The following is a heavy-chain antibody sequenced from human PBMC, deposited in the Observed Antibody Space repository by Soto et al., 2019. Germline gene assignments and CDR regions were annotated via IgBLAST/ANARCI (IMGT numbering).Heavy chain of an antibody. CDR2: ISYDGSNK. V-gene: IGHV3-30*18. CDR3: AKDQQSSSSIYYGMDV. CDR1: GFTFSSYG. J-gene: IGHJ6*02. D-gene: IGHD6-6*01. Sequence: GGSLRLSCAASGFTFSSYGMHWVRQAPGKGLEWVAVISYDGSNKYYADSVKGRFTISRDNSKNTLYLQMNSLRAADTAVYYCAKDQQSSSSIYYGMDVWGQGTTVTVSS.